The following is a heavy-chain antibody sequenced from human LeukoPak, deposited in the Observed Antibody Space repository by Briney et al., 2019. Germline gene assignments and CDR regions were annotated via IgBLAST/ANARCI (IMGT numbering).Heavy chain of an antibody. CDR2: ISYDGSNK. V-gene: IGHV3-30-3*01. CDR1: GFTFSSYA. Sequence: HAGRSLRLSCAASGFTFSSYAMHWVRQAPGKGLEWVAVISYDGSNKYYADSVKGRFTISRDNSKNTLYLQMNSLRAEDTAVYYCAREGVGVLRYYFAYWGQGTLVTVSS. D-gene: IGHD3-3*01. J-gene: IGHJ4*02. CDR3: AREGVGVLRYYFAY.